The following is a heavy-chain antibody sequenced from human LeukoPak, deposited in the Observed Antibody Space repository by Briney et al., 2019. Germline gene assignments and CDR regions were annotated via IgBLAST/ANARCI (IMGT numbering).Heavy chain of an antibody. Sequence: PSETLSLTCTVSGGSISSTFWSWIRQPPGKELEWIGYIYHTGDTNYNPDLKRRGTMALDTTKIHFPLRLSSVTVADPAGYYFATGRDAYKTGYWGQGTLVSVSS. CDR3: ATGRDAYKTGY. CDR1: GGSISSTF. J-gene: IGHJ4*02. CDR2: IYHTGDT. D-gene: IGHD5-24*01. V-gene: IGHV4-59*01.